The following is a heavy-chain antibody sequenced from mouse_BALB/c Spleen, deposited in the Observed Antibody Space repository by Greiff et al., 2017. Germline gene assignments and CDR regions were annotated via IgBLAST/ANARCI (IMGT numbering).Heavy chain of an antibody. Sequence: VQLQQSGAELARPGASVKMSCKASGYTFTSYTMHWVKQRPGQGLEWIGYINPSSGYTNYNQKFKDKATLTADKSSSTAYMQLSSLTSEDSAVHYCARTPRYDYDEGAYAMDYWGQGTSVTVSS. CDR3: ARTPRYDYDEGAYAMDY. D-gene: IGHD2-4*01. CDR2: INPSSGYT. V-gene: IGHV1-4*01. CDR1: GYTFTSYT. J-gene: IGHJ4*01.